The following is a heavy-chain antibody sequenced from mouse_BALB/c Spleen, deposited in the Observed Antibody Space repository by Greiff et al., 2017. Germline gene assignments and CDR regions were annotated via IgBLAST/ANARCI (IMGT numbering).Heavy chain of an antibody. CDR2: IYPGDGDT. D-gene: IGHD2-1*01. CDR1: GYAFSSYW. CDR3: TRSGGNYLAY. J-gene: IGHJ3*01. V-gene: IGHV1-80*01. Sequence: QVQLQQSGAELVRPGSSVKISCKASGYAFSSYWMNWVKQRPGQGLEWIGQIYPGDGDTNYNGKFKGKATLTADKSSSTAYMQLSSLTSEDSAVYFCTRSGGNYLAYWGQGTLVTVSA.